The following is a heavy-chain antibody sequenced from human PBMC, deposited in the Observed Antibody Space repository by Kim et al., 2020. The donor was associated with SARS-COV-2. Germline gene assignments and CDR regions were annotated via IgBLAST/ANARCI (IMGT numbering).Heavy chain of an antibody. CDR2: IGTAGDP. D-gene: IGHD2-15*01. J-gene: IGHJ4*02. CDR1: GFTFSSYD. CDR3: TRAASGGSSLDY. V-gene: IGHV3-13*05. Sequence: GGSLRLSCAASGFTFSSYDMHWVRQAPGKGLEWVSAIGTAGDPYYPGSVKGRFTISRENAKNSLYLQMNSLRAGDTAVYYCTRAASGGSSLDYWGQGTLVTVSS.